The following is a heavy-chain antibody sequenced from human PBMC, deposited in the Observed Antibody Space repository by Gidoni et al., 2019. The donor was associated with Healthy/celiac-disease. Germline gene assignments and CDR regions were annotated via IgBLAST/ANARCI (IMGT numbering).Heavy chain of an antibody. CDR1: GFTVSSNY. V-gene: IGHV3-66*02. D-gene: IGHD6-19*01. CDR2: IYSGGST. J-gene: IGHJ4*02. CDR3: AREESSGWYAY. Sequence: EVQLVESGGGLVQPGGCLRLSCAASGFTVSSNYMSWVRQAPGKGLEWVSVIYSGGSTYYADSVKCRFTISRDNSKNTLYLQMNSLRAEDTAVYYCAREESSGWYAYWGQGTLVTVSS.